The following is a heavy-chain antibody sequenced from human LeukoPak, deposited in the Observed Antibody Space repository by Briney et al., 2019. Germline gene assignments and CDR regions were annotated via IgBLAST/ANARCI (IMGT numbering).Heavy chain of an antibody. V-gene: IGHV4-34*01. CDR2: INHSGST. CDR3: ARCGYCSGGSCKPLVPYGMDV. D-gene: IGHD2-15*01. J-gene: IGHJ6*02. CDR1: GGSFSGYY. Sequence: PSETLSLTCAVYGGSFSGYYWSWIRQPPGKGLEWIGEINHSGSTNYNPSLKSRVTISVDTSKNQFSLKLSSVTAADTAVYYCARCGYCSGGSCKPLVPYGMDVWGQGTTVTVSS.